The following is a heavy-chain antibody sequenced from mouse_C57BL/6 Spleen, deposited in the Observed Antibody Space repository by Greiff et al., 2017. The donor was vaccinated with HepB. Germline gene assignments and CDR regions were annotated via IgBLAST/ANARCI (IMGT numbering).Heavy chain of an antibody. Sequence: VQLQQPGAELVRPGSSVKLSCKASGYTFTSYWMHWVKQRPIQGLEWIGNIDPSDSETHYNQKFKDKATLTVDKSSSTAYMQLSSLTSEDSAVYYCARLWDYEDWYFDVWGTGTTVTVSS. CDR3: ARLWDYEDWYFDV. CDR2: IDPSDSET. V-gene: IGHV1-52*01. CDR1: GYTFTSYW. J-gene: IGHJ1*03. D-gene: IGHD2-4*01.